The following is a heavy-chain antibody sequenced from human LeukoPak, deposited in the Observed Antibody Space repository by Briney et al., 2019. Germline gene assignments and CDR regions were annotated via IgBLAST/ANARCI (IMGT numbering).Heavy chain of an antibody. Sequence: GGSLRLSCAASGFTFSSYWMSWVRQAPGKGLEWVANIKQDGSEKYYVDSVKGRFTISRDNAKNSLYLQMNSLSAEDTAVYYCARAIGYCSGGSCYSSYYYYYYMDVWGKGTTVTVSS. D-gene: IGHD2-15*01. CDR1: GFTFSSYW. CDR3: ARAIGYCSGGSCYSSYYYYYYMDV. V-gene: IGHV3-7*01. CDR2: IKQDGSEK. J-gene: IGHJ6*03.